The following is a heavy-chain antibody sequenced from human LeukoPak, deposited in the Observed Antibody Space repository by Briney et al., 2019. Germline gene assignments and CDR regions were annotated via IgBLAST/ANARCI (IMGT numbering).Heavy chain of an antibody. CDR3: ASTNQPGYCSSTSCYTSHEYFQH. CDR1: GGSFSGYY. D-gene: IGHD2-2*02. J-gene: IGHJ1*01. CDR2: INHSGST. V-gene: IGHV4-34*01. Sequence: SETLSLTCAVYGGSFSGYYWSWIRQPPGKGLEWIGEINHSGSTNYNPSLKSRDTISVDTSKNQFSLKLSSVTAADTAVYYCASTNQPGYCSSTSCYTSHEYFQHWGQGTLVTVSS.